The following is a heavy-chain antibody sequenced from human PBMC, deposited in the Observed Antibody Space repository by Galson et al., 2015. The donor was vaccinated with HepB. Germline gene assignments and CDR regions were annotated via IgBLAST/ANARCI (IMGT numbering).Heavy chain of an antibody. V-gene: IGHV3-23*01. D-gene: IGHD3-10*01. Sequence: SLRLSCAASGFTFKNHAMSWVRQAPGKGLEWVSAITGGGGSTYYADSVKGRFTISRDNSKNTLYLQMNSLRAEDTAVYNCAEDRAEYGSDGLDVWGQGTTVTVSS. J-gene: IGHJ6*02. CDR2: ITGGGGST. CDR3: AEDRAEYGSDGLDV. CDR1: GFTFKNHA.